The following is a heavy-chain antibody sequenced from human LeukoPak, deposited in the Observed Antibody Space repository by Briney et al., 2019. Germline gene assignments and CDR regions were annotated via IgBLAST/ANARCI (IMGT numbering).Heavy chain of an antibody. Sequence: SLSPSSPVSGFTLSSYGMHWVRQAPSKWLDWARVICYGEAKKFQAGSVKGRFTISRDNSKNTVYLQMNSLRAEYTAVYYCASRRGGIVGGYWGKGTLVTVSS. V-gene: IGHV3-33*01. J-gene: IGHJ4*02. D-gene: IGHD2-15*01. CDR3: ASRRGGIVGGY. CDR2: ICYGEAKK. CDR1: GFTLSSYG.